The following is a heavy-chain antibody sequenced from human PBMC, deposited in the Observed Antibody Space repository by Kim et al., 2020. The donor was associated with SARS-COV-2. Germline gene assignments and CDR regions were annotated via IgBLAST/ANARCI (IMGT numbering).Heavy chain of an antibody. CDR1: GGSFTAYY. D-gene: IGHD3-22*01. CDR3: ARDQGGYYYAAYYFNY. V-gene: IGHV4-34*01. J-gene: IGHJ4*02. Sequence: SETLSLTCAVYGGSFTAYYWSWIRQPPGKGLEWIGEINHSGSTTYNPSLKSRVTISADTSKNQFSLRLSSVTAADTAVYYCARDQGGYYYAAYYFNYWGQGTLVTVSS. CDR2: INHSGST.